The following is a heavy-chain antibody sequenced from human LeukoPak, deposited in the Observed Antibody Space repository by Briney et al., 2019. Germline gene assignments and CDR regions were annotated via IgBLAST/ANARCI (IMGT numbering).Heavy chain of an antibody. CDR3: AREGYPRSYFDY. CDR2: INHSGST. V-gene: IGHV4-34*01. CDR1: GGSFSGYY. J-gene: IGHJ4*02. Sequence: SETLSLTCAVYGGSFSGYYWSWIRQPPGKGLEWIGEINHSGSTNYNPSLTSRVTISVDTSKNQFSLKLSSVTAADTAVYYCAREGYPRSYFDYWGQGTLVTVSS. D-gene: IGHD5-18*01.